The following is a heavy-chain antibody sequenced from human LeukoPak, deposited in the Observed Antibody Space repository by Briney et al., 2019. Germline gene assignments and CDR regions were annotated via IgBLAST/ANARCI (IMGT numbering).Heavy chain of an antibody. CDR3: LGQDRRTNWFDP. J-gene: IGHJ5*02. V-gene: IGHV4-61*02. CDR2: IYTSGST. Sequence: SETLSLTCTVSGGSISSGSYYWSWIRQPAGKGLEWIGRIYTSGSTNYNPSLKSRVTISVDTSKNQFSLKLSSVTAADTAVYYCLGQDRRTNWFDPWGQGTLVTVSS. CDR1: GGSISSGSYY. D-gene: IGHD1/OR15-1a*01.